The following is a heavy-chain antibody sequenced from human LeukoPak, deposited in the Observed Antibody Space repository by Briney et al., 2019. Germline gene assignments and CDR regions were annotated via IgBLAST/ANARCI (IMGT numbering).Heavy chain of an antibody. D-gene: IGHD5-18*01. CDR2: ISGSGGST. V-gene: IGHV3-23*01. CDR1: GFTFSSYG. J-gene: IGHJ5*02. Sequence: GGTLRLSCAVSGFTFSSYGMSWVRQAPGKGLEWVSAISGSGGSTYYADSVKGRFTISRDNSKNTLYLQMNSLRAEDTAVYYCAKDTAGWFHAWGEGTLVTVSS. CDR3: AKDTAGWFHA.